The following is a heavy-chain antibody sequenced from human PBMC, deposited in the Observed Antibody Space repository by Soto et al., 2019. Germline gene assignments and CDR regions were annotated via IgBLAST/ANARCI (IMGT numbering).Heavy chain of an antibody. CDR2: IYYSGST. J-gene: IGHJ3*02. Sequence: PSETLSLTCTVSRDYISSYYWSWIRQSPGKGLEWIGYIYYSGSTNYNPSLKSRVTISVDTSRNQFSLRLSSVTAADTAVYYCARLRFTGSYPGIWGQGTMVTVSS. D-gene: IGHD1-26*01. CDR1: RDYISSYY. CDR3: ARLRFTGSYPGI. V-gene: IGHV4-59*01.